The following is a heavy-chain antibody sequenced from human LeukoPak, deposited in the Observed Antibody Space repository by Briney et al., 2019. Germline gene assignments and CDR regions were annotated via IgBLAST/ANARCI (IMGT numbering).Heavy chain of an antibody. Sequence: PGGSLRLSCAASGFTFSSYGMSWVRQAPGKGLEWVSGITGSGGSTYYADSVKGRFTISRDNSKNTLYLQMNSLRAEDTAVYYCARGPTNGQAFDYWGQGTLVSVSS. V-gene: IGHV3-23*01. J-gene: IGHJ4*02. CDR1: GFTFSSYG. D-gene: IGHD2-8*01. CDR2: ITGSGGST. CDR3: ARGPTNGQAFDY.